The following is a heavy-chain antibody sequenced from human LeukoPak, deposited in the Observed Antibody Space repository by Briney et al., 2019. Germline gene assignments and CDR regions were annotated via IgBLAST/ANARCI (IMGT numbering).Heavy chain of an antibody. D-gene: IGHD6-19*01. CDR1: GDSVSIFY. V-gene: IGHV4-59*02. CDR2: IYYGGST. Sequence: SETLSLTCTVSGDSVSIFYWSWIRQPPGKGLEWIGYIYYGGSTNYNPSLKSRVTISVDTSKNQFSLKLSSVTAADTAVYYCARDDAVAGSRGINYWGQGTLVTVSS. J-gene: IGHJ4*02. CDR3: ARDDAVAGSRGINY.